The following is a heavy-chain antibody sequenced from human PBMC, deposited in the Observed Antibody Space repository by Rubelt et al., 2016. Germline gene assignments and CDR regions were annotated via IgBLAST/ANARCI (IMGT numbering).Heavy chain of an antibody. V-gene: IGHV4-34*01. D-gene: IGHD3-22*01. Sequence: QVQLQQWGAGLLKPSETLSLTCAVYGGSFSGYYWSWIRQPPGKGLEWIGEINHSGSTNYNPSLKSRVTISLDTSKNQFSLKRSSVTAADTAVYYCARGKEGLGVTMMDYWGQGTLVTVSS. J-gene: IGHJ4*02. CDR3: ARGKEGLGVTMMDY. CDR2: INHSGST. CDR1: GGSFSGYY.